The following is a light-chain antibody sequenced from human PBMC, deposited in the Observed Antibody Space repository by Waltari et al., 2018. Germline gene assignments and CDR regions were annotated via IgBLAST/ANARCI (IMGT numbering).Light chain of an antibody. CDR2: GNS. V-gene: IGLV1-40*01. CDR1: SSDIGAGYD. CDR3: QSYDSSLSLI. J-gene: IGLJ2*01. Sequence: QSVLTQPPSVSGAQGQRVTISCTGSSSDIGAGYDVHWYQQLPGTAPKRLIYGNSHRPSGVPDRFSASKSGPSASLDIAGLQAEDEADYYCQSYDSSLSLIFGGGTRLTVL.